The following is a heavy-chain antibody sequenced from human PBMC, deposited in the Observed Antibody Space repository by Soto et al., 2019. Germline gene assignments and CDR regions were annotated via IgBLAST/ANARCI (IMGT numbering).Heavy chain of an antibody. Sequence: GGSLRLSCAPSGFTFSRYSMNWVRQAPGKGLEWVSTISSNSAYIYYTDALRGRFTISRDNAKNSLHLQMNSLRAEDTAVYYCTRDASRDSSARGWFDPWGTGTLVTVSS. J-gene: IGHJ5*02. CDR1: GFTFSRYS. V-gene: IGHV3-21*01. D-gene: IGHD6-13*01. CDR3: TRDASRDSSARGWFDP. CDR2: ISSNSAYI.